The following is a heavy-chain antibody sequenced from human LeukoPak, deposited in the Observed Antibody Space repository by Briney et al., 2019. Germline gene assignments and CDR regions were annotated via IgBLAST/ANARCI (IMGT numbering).Heavy chain of an antibody. D-gene: IGHD3-16*01. CDR1: RGTFSSYA. CDR3: ASPVRLGYYYYMDV. J-gene: IGHJ6*03. CDR2: IIPIFGTA. V-gene: IGHV1-69*05. Sequence: SVKVSCKASRGTFSSYAISWVRQAPGQGLEWMGGIIPIFGTANYAQKFQGRVTITTDESTSTAYMELSSLRSEDTAVYYCASPVRLGYYYYMDVWGKGTTVTVSS.